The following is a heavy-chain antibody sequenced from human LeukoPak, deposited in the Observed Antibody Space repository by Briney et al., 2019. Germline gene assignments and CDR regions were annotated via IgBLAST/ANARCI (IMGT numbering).Heavy chain of an antibody. CDR3: ARDNTVGAAIEY. D-gene: IGHD1-26*01. CDR2: ISYDRTHI. V-gene: IGHV3-30-3*01. J-gene: IGHJ4*02. Sequence: GGSLRLSCAASGFTFSNYWMTWVRQAPGKGLEWVAVISYDRTHIYYADSMKGRFTISRDNSKNTLYLQMNSLRAEDTAVYYCARDNTVGAAIEYWGQGTLVTVSS. CDR1: GFTFSNYW.